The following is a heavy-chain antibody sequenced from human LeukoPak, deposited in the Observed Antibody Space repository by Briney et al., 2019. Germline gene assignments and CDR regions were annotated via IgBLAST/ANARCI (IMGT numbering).Heavy chain of an antibody. CDR3: ARSGMVTHAFDI. J-gene: IGHJ3*02. V-gene: IGHV4-4*07. CDR1: GGSISSYY. D-gene: IGHD5-18*01. CDR2: IYSSGST. Sequence: SETLCLTCTVPGGSISSYYWSWIRQPAGKGLEWIVRIYSSGSTNYNPSLRSRVTMSVDTPKNQFSLKLSSVTAADTAVYYCARSGMVTHAFDIWGQGTMVTVSS.